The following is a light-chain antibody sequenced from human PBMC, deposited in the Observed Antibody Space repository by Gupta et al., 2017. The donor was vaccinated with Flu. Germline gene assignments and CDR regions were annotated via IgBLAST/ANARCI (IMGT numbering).Light chain of an antibody. J-gene: IGLJ2*01. CDR2: VNN. CDR3: ASWDDSLSAQVV. CDR1: SSSSGSNT. V-gene: IGLV1-44*01. Sequence: QFGLTPPPSASGTPGQRVSISCSGSSSSSGSNTVYWYQHRPGTAPKLLHYVNNQRPSGVPDRFSGSKSGTSASLAISGLQAEDEADYYCASWDDSLSAQVVFGGGTKLTVL.